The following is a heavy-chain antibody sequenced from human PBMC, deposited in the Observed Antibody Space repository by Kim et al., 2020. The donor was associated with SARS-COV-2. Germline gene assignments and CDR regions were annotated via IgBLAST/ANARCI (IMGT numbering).Heavy chain of an antibody. Sequence: TLSLTCTVSGGSISGSGYYWTWIRQHPGKGLEWIGYIHYSGSAYYNPSLKSRVIMSVDTSQSQFSLKVSSVTAADTAVYYCARGTTVVTHLDYWGQGTRVTVSS. CDR1: GGSISGSGYY. CDR3: ARGTTVVTHLDY. J-gene: IGHJ4*02. V-gene: IGHV4-31*03. D-gene: IGHD4-17*01. CDR2: IHYSGSA.